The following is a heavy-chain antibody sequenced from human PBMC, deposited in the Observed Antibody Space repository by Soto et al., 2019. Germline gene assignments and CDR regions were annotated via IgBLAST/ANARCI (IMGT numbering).Heavy chain of an antibody. CDR3: ARALNCSSTSCFAYYYYGMDV. CDR1: GYTFTSYG. CDR2: ISAYNGNT. V-gene: IGHV1-18*04. Sequence: GASVKVSCKASGYTFTSYGISWVRQAPGQGLEWMGWISAYNGNTNYAQKLQGRVTMTTDTSTSTAYMELRSLRSDDTAAYYCARALNCSSTSCFAYYYYGMDVWGQGTTVTVSS. J-gene: IGHJ6*02. D-gene: IGHD2-2*01.